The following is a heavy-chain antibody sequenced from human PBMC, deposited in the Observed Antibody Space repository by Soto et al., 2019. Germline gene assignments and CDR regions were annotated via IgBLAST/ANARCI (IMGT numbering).Heavy chain of an antibody. Sequence: SATLSLTCAVSGNSISSSVWWTWVRQPPGKGLEWIGEVFHTGDTYFNPSLRSRVAISVDKSTNEFSLKVTSVTAADTAIYYCARKAWVRLDYWGQGALVTVSS. D-gene: IGHD3-16*01. CDR1: GNSISSSVW. V-gene: IGHV4-4*02. J-gene: IGHJ4*02. CDR3: ARKAWVRLDY. CDR2: VFHTGDT.